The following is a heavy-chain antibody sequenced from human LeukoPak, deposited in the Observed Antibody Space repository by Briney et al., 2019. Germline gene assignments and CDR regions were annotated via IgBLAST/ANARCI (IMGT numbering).Heavy chain of an antibody. CDR1: GYTFISYY. CDR3: ARAEVIVGTTGFDY. D-gene: IGHD1-26*01. Sequence: ASVKVSCKASGYTFISYYMHWVRQAPGQGLEWVGIINPSGGSTNYAQKFQGRATMTRDTSTSTVYMELSSLRSEDTAVYYCARAEVIVGTTGFDYWGQGTLVTVSS. J-gene: IGHJ4*02. V-gene: IGHV1-46*01. CDR2: INPSGGST.